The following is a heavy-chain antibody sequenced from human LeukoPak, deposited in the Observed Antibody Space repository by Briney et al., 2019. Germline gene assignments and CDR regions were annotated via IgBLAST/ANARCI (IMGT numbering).Heavy chain of an antibody. CDR3: ARSYNSGYDQNLRY. Sequence: ASVKVSCKASGYTFTSYGTSWVRQAPGQGLEWMGWISAYDGNTNYAQKLQGRVTMTTDTSTSTACMELRSLRSDDTAVYYCARSYNSGYDQNLRYWGQGTLVTVSS. V-gene: IGHV1-18*01. J-gene: IGHJ4*02. CDR1: GYTFTSYG. D-gene: IGHD5-12*01. CDR2: ISAYDGNT.